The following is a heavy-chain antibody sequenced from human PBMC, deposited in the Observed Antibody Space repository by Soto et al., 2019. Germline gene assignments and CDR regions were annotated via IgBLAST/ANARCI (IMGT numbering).Heavy chain of an antibody. V-gene: IGHV1-46*01. CDR3: ATSVNSAMAFDY. J-gene: IGHJ4*02. Sequence: ASVKVSCKASGYTFTHYYIHWVRQAPGQGLEWMGIIDPNGGVTTYAQKFRAGFTMTRDTSTSTVYMELSSLRSEDSAVYYCATSVNSAMAFDYWGQGTLVTVSS. CDR2: IDPNGGVT. CDR1: GYTFTHYY. D-gene: IGHD5-18*01.